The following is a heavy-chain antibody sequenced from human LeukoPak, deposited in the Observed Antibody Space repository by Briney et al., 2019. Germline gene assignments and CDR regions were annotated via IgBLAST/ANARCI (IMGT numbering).Heavy chain of an antibody. D-gene: IGHD3-3*01. CDR3: ARDSRYYDYWSGYLDY. CDR2: IYYSGST. CDR1: GGSISSSSYY. Sequence: SETLSLTCTVSGGSISSSSYYWGWIRQPPGKGLEWIGSIYYSGSTYYNPSLKSRVTMSVDTSNNQFFLNLSSVTAADTAVYYCARDSRYYDYWSGYLDYWGQGTLVTVSS. V-gene: IGHV4-39*07. J-gene: IGHJ4*02.